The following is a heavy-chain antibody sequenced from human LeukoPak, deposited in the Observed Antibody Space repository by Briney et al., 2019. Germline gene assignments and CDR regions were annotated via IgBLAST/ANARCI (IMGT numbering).Heavy chain of an antibody. J-gene: IGHJ4*02. CDR1: GYTFTGYY. CDR2: INPNSGGT. D-gene: IGHD6-13*01. CDR3: ARVRPPREAAAGIGY. V-gene: IGHV1-2*02. Sequence: ASVKVSCKASGYTFTGYYMHWVRQATGQGLEWMGWINPNSGGTNYAQKFQGRVTMTRDTSISTAYMELSRLRSDDTAVYYCARVRPPREAAAGIGYWGQGTLVTVSS.